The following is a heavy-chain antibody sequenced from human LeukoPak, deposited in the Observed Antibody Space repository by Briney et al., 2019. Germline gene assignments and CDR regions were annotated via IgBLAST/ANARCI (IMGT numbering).Heavy chain of an antibody. CDR2: INQDGSEK. J-gene: IGHJ4*02. Sequence: GGSLRLSCAASGFTFSSYWMSWVRLAPGEGLEWVANINQDGSEKYYVDSVKGRFTISRDNSKNTLYLQMNSLRAEDTAVYYCAKDWVTMVQGVIDYWGQGTLVTVSS. D-gene: IGHD3-10*01. V-gene: IGHV3-7*03. CDR1: GFTFSSYW. CDR3: AKDWVTMVQGVIDY.